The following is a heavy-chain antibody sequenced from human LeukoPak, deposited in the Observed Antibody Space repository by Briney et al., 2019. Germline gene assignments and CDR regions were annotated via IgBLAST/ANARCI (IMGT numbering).Heavy chain of an antibody. J-gene: IGHJ6*03. CDR2: IYHSGST. CDR1: GYSISSGYY. CDR3: ARVGSRYYGSGSFPYYYYYMDV. V-gene: IGHV4-38-2*02. Sequence: SETLSLTCTVSGYSISSGYYWGWIRQPPGKGLEWIGSIYHSGSTYYNPSLKSRVTISVDTSKNQFSLKLSSVTAADTAVYYCARVGSRYYGSGSFPYYYYYMDVWGKGTTVTVSS. D-gene: IGHD3-10*01.